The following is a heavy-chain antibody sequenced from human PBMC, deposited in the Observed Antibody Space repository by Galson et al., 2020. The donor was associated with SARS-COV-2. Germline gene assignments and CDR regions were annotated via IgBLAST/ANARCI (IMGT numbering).Heavy chain of an antibody. J-gene: IGHJ6*02. D-gene: IGHD4-17*01. CDR1: DGPMSSYY. Sequence: ETSETLSLTCSVSDGPMSSYYWSWIWQPPGKGLEWIGYISYSGSANYNPSLRSRVTISLDLSKNQFSLKVTSVTAADTAVYYCARDPAPLYGDNYYYGMDVWGRGTTVTVSS. CDR2: ISYSGSA. CDR3: ARDPAPLYGDNYYYGMDV. V-gene: IGHV4-59*01.